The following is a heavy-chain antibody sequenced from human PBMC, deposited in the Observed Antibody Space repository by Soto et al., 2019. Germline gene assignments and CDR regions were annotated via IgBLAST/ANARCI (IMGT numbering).Heavy chain of an antibody. D-gene: IGHD3-3*01. J-gene: IGHJ4*02. V-gene: IGHV3-30*18. CDR1: GFTFNNYD. Sequence: GSLRLSCAASGFTFNNYDMYWVRQAPGKGLEWVAFISYDGRTKYYADSVKGRFPISRDNSKNTLYLQMNSLRPEDTAVYFCTKGRSGQYYFDYWGQGTLVTSPQ. CDR3: TKGRSGQYYFDY. CDR2: ISYDGRTK.